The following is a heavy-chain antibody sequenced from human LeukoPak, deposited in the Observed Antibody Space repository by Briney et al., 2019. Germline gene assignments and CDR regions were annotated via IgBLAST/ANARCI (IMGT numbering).Heavy chain of an antibody. Sequence: GASLRLSCTASAFSFSEYILNWVRQVPRELLGWISYIGIDSGNTKYADSVRGRFTISADKAKNSLYLQMNSLRVEDTAVYYCARDHNYAFDNWGQGTLVSVAS. CDR1: AFSFSEYI. V-gene: IGHV3-11*06. CDR2: IGIDSGNT. CDR3: ARDHNYAFDN. J-gene: IGHJ4*02. D-gene: IGHD1-1*01.